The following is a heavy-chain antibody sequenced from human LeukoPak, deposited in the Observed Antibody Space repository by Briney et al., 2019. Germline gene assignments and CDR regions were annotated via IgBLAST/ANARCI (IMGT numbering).Heavy chain of an antibody. CDR3: ARGGYSYGLRYYYYYYMDV. CDR1: GFTFDDYG. Sequence: GGSLRLSCAASGFTFDDYGMSWVRQAPGKGLEYVSAISSNGGSTYYANSVEGRFTISRDNSKNTLYLQMGSLRAEDMAVYYCARGGYSYGLRYYYYYYMDVWGKGTTVTVSS. D-gene: IGHD5-18*01. J-gene: IGHJ6*03. V-gene: IGHV3-64*01. CDR2: ISSNGGST.